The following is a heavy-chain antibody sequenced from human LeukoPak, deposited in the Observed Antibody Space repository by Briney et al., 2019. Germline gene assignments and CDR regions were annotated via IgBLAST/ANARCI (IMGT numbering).Heavy chain of an antibody. J-gene: IGHJ4*02. CDR1: GGSISSGDYY. CDR3: AREGYYYDSSGYSSYYFDY. Sequence: SETLSLTCTVSGGSISSGDYYWSWIRQPPGKGLEWIGYIYYSGSTYYNPSLKSRVTISVDTSKNQFSLKLSSVTAADTAVYYWAREGYYYDSSGYSSYYFDYWGQGTLVTVSS. CDR2: IYYSGST. V-gene: IGHV4-30-4*01. D-gene: IGHD3-22*01.